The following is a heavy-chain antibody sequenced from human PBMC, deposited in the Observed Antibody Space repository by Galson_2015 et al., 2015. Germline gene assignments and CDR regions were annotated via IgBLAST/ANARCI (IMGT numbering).Heavy chain of an antibody. CDR1: GGSISSSSYY. Sequence: SETLSLTCTVSGGSISSSSYYWSWIRQPPGKGLEWIGSIYYSGSTYYNPSLKSRVTISVDTSKNQFSLKLSSVTAADTAVYYCARHDNSGSRTAAFDIRGQGTMVTVSS. V-gene: IGHV4-39*01. CDR3: ARHDNSGSRTAAFDI. J-gene: IGHJ3*02. CDR2: IYYSGST. D-gene: IGHD1-26*01.